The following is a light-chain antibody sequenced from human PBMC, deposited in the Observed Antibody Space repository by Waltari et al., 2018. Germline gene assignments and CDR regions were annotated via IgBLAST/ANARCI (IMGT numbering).Light chain of an antibody. Sequence: SYVLTQPPSVSVAPGQTARISCGGNNIESKSVHWYQQKPGQAPVLVVYEDSDRPSGIPERFSCSNSGNTATLTISRVEAGDEADYYCQVWDSNSDHLYVFGTGTEVTVL. CDR3: QVWDSNSDHLYV. J-gene: IGLJ1*01. V-gene: IGLV3-21*02. CDR1: NIESKS. CDR2: EDS.